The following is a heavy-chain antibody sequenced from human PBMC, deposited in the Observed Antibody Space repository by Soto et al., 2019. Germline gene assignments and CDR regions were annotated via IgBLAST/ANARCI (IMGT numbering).Heavy chain of an antibody. J-gene: IGHJ6*02. CDR1: GFAFSGDS. CDR3: ARIRLTGDYDYYGMDV. D-gene: IGHD1-20*01. V-gene: IGHV3-48*02. Sequence: GGCVRLCGAACGFAFSGDSMNWVRKAPGKGLEWVSYISSSSSTIYYADSVKGRFTISRDNAKNSLYLQMNSLRDEDTAVYYCARIRLTGDYDYYGMDVWGHGTTVPVSS. CDR2: ISSSSSTI.